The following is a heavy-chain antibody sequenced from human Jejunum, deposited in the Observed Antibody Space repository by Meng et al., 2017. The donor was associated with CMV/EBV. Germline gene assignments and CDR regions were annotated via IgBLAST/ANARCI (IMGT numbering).Heavy chain of an antibody. D-gene: IGHD2-21*02. Sequence: AKDGVRKGPGKGLDWVALISYDGRNKYYANSVKGRFTISRDNSKNTLYLQMTSLRPEDTAVYYCARDRSLYCGGDCYFFDLWGRGTLVTVSS. CDR1: A. J-gene: IGHJ4*02. CDR3: ARDRSLYCGGDCYFFDL. V-gene: IGHV3-30*04. CDR2: ISYDGRNK.